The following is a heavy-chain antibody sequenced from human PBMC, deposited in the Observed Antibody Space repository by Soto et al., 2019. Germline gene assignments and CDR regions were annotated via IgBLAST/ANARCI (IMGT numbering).Heavy chain of an antibody. CDR3: ARGTIAARLYYYYGMDV. CDR2: ISSSGSTI. D-gene: IGHD6-6*01. CDR1: GFTFSDYY. Sequence: GGSLRVSCAASGFTFSDYYMSWIRQAPGKGLEWVSYISSSGSTIYYADSVKGRFTISRDNAKNSLYLQMNSLRAEDTAVYYCARGTIAARLYYYYGMDVWGQVPKVTVS. J-gene: IGHJ6*02. V-gene: IGHV3-11*01.